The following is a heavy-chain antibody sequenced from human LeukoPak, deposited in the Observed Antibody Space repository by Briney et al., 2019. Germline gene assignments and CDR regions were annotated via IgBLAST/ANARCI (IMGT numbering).Heavy chain of an antibody. CDR3: AREGANWGSGAFDI. V-gene: IGHV3-33*01. CDR1: GFTFSSYG. D-gene: IGHD7-27*01. J-gene: IGHJ3*02. CDR2: IWYDGSNK. Sequence: GGSLRLSCAASGFTFSSYGLHWVRQAPGKGLEWVAVIWYDGSNKYYADSVKGRFTISRDNSKNTLYLQMNSLRAEDTAVYYCAREGANWGSGAFDIWGQGTMVTVSS.